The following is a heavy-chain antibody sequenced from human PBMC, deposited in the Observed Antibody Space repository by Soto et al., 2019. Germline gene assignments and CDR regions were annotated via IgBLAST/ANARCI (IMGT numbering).Heavy chain of an antibody. V-gene: IGHV1-2*02. CDR3: ARAVLYSSSSGPVDY. CDR1: GYTFTGYY. D-gene: IGHD6-6*01. J-gene: IGHJ4*02. CDR2: INPNSGGT. Sequence: QVQLVQSGAEVKKPGASVKVSCKASGYTFTGYYMHWVRQAPGQGLEWMGWINPNSGGTNYAQKFQGRVIMTRDTSISTAYMELSRLRSDDTAVYYCARAVLYSSSSGPVDYWGQGTLVTVSS.